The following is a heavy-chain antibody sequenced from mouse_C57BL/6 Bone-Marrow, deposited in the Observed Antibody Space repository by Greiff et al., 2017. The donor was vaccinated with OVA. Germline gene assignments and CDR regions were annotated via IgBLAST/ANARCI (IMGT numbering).Heavy chain of an antibody. CDR3: ARCKDYVPYAMDY. Sequence: EVNVVESGPGLAKPSQTLSLTCSVTGYSITSDYWNWIRKFPGNKLEYMGYISYSGSTYYNPSLKSRISITRDTSKNQYYLQLNSVTTEDTATYYCARCKDYVPYAMDYWGQGTSVTVSS. CDR2: ISYSGST. D-gene: IGHD2-4*01. CDR1: GYSITSDY. J-gene: IGHJ4*01. V-gene: IGHV3-8*01.